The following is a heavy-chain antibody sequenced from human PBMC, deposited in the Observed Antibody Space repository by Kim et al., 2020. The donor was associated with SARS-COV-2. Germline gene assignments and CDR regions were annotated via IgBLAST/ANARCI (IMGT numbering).Heavy chain of an antibody. CDR3: AKDSGSSWYPGPFDI. J-gene: IGHJ3*02. CDR2: ISWNSGSI. Sequence: GGSLRLSCAASGFTFGDYAMHWVRQAPGKGLEWVSGISWNSGSIGFADSVKGRFTISRDNAKNSLYLRMNSLRAEDTAFYYCAKDSGSSWYPGPFDIWGQGTMVTVSS. D-gene: IGHD6-13*01. CDR1: GFTFGDYA. V-gene: IGHV3-9*01.